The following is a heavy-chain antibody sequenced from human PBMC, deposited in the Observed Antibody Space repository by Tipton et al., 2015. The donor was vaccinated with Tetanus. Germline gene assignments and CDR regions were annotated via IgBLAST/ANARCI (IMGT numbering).Heavy chain of an antibody. J-gene: IGHJ4*02. CDR1: GYTFTSYG. Sequence: QSGPEVKKPGASVKVSCKASGYTFTSYGISWVRQAPGQGPEWMGWISAYNGNTNYAQKLQGRVTMTTDTSTSTAYMELRSLRSDDTAVYYCARDLFYSNYVNYFDYWGQGTLVTVSS. V-gene: IGHV1-18*01. D-gene: IGHD4-11*01. CDR3: ARDLFYSNYVNYFDY. CDR2: ISAYNGNT.